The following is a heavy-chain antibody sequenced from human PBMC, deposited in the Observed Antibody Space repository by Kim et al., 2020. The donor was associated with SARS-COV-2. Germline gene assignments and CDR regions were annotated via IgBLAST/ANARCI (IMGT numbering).Heavy chain of an antibody. Sequence: GGSLRLSCAASGFTFSSYDMHWVRQATGKGLEWVSAIGTASDTYYPGSVKGRFTISRENAKNSLYLQMNSLRAGDTAVYYCARVPRPKYGMDVWGQGTTVTVSS. CDR2: IGTASDT. CDR1: GFTFSSYD. CDR3: ARVPRPKYGMDV. J-gene: IGHJ6*02. V-gene: IGHV3-13*04.